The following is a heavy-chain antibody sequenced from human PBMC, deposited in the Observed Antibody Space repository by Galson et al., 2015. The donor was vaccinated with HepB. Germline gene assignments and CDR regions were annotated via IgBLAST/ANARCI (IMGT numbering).Heavy chain of an antibody. J-gene: IGHJ4*02. CDR1: GFTFSSYA. V-gene: IGHV3-30*04. D-gene: IGHD2-15*01. CDR3: ARDPGVAEQGYFDY. CDR2: ISYDGSNK. Sequence: SLRLSCAASGFTFSSYAMHWVRQAPGKGLEWVAVISYDGSNKYYADSVKGRFTISRDNSKNTLYLQMNSLRAEDTAVYYCARDPGVAEQGYFDYWGQGTLVTVSS.